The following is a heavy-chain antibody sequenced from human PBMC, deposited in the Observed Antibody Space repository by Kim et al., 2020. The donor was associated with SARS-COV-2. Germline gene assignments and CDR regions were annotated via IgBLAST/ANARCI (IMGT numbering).Heavy chain of an antibody. Sequence: SETLSLTCTVSGGSISSYYWSWIRQPAGKGLEWIGRIYTSGSTNYNPSLKSRVTMSVDTSKNQFSLKLSSVTAADTAVYYCAREFETYYYGSGSYYNYYYYGMDVWGQGTTVTVSS. CDR3: AREFETYYYGSGSYYNYYYYGMDV. D-gene: IGHD3-10*01. V-gene: IGHV4-4*07. CDR2: IYTSGST. CDR1: GGSISSYY. J-gene: IGHJ6*02.